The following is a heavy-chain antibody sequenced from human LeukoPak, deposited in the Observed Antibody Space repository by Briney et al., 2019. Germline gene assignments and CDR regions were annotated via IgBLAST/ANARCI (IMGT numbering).Heavy chain of an antibody. CDR3: ARADPLMGGYYDSSGYGEFDI. Sequence: GGSLRLSCAASGFTFSSYGMHWVRQAPGKGLEWVANIKQDGSEKYYVASVKGRFTISRDNAENSLSLQMNSLRAEDTAVYYCARADPLMGGYYDSSGYGEFDIWGQGTMVTVSS. D-gene: IGHD3-22*01. CDR2: IKQDGSEK. V-gene: IGHV3-7*03. J-gene: IGHJ3*02. CDR1: GFTFSSYG.